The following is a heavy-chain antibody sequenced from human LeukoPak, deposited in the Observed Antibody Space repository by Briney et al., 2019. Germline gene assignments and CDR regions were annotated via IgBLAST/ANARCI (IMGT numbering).Heavy chain of an antibody. D-gene: IGHD2-2*01. CDR3: AREGYCNITSCPRGAIDL. V-gene: IGHV3-48*01. Sequence: GGSLRLSCAASGFTFSNSAMNWVRQAPGKGLEWVSYISSRSSTIYYSDSVKGRFTISRENDKNSLYLQMNSLRAEDTAVYYCAREGYCNITSCPRGAIDLWGQGTEVTVSS. CDR2: ISSRSSTI. CDR1: GFTFSNSA. J-gene: IGHJ3*01.